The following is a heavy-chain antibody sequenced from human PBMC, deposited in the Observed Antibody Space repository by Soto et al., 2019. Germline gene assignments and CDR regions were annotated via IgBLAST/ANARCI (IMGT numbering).Heavy chain of an antibody. J-gene: IGHJ4*02. CDR1: GFTFSSYT. CDR3: ATKAGFDY. CDR2: ISGNGDST. Sequence: EVQLVESGGGLVQPGGSLRLSCTASGFTFSSYTMHWVRQAPGKGLEYLSAISGNGDSTYDADSVKGRFTISRDNSKNTLYLQMGSLRADDTVVYYCATKAGFDYWGQGTLVTVSS. V-gene: IGHV3-64*07.